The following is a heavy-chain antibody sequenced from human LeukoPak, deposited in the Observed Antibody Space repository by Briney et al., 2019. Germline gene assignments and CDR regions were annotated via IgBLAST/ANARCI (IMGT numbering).Heavy chain of an antibody. CDR3: ARAAAHTSNWFDP. Sequence: SQTLSLTCAISGDSVSSNSAAWNWIRRSPSRGLEWLGRTYYRSKWYNNYAVSVKSRITINPDTSKNQFSLQLNSATPEDTAVYYCARAAAHTSNWFDPWGQGTLVTVSS. V-gene: IGHV6-1*01. D-gene: IGHD6-13*01. J-gene: IGHJ5*02. CDR1: GDSVSSNSAA. CDR2: TYYRSKWYN.